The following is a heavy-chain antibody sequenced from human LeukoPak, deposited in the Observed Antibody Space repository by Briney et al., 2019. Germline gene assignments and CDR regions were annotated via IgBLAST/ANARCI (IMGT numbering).Heavy chain of an antibody. J-gene: IGHJ6*03. CDR1: GFTVSTNY. CDR2: IYSGGST. V-gene: IGHV3-53*05. D-gene: IGHD2-15*01. CDR3: AKDLVAGTPYYYYYMDV. Sequence: GGSLRLSCAASGFTVSTNYMTWARQAPGKGLEWVSVIYSGGSTYYADSVKGRFTISRDNSKNTLYLQMNSLRAEDTAVYYCAKDLVAGTPYYYYYMDVWGKGTTVTVSS.